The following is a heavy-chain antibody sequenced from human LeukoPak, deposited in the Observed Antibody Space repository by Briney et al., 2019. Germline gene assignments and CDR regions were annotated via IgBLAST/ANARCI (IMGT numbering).Heavy chain of an antibody. CDR3: ARGRGYSYGRCWFDP. Sequence: PSETLSLTCAVYGGSFSGYYWSWIRQPPGKGLEWIGEINHSGSTNYNPSLKSRVTISVDTSKNQFSLKLSSVTAADTAVYYCARGRGYSYGRCWFDPWGQGTLVTVSS. CDR2: INHSGST. CDR1: GGSFSGYY. V-gene: IGHV4-34*01. D-gene: IGHD5-18*01. J-gene: IGHJ5*02.